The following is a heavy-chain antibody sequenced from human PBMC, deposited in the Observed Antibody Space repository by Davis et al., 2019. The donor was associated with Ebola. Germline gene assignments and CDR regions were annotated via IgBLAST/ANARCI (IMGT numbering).Heavy chain of an antibody. V-gene: IGHV4-34*01. CDR1: GGSFSGYY. CDR3: ARAIKLYYFDY. J-gene: IGHJ4*02. CDR2: INHSGST. D-gene: IGHD2-15*01. Sequence: PSETLSLTCAVYGGSFSGYYWSWIRQPPGKGLEWIGEINHSGSTNYNPSLKSRATISVDTSKNQFSLKLSSVTAADTAVYYCARAIKLYYFDYWGQGTLVTVSS.